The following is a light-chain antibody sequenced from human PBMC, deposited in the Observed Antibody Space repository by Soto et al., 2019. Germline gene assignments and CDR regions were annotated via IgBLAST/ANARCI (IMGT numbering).Light chain of an antibody. J-gene: IGKJ5*01. Sequence: DIVMTQSPVALPVTPGEPASISCRASQSLLSGNGNHYLNWYLQKPGQPPQLLIYMGSTRASGVXDXXSGSGSGADFTLKISRVEAADVGVYYCLQALQTPPTFGQGTRLEI. CDR2: MGS. V-gene: IGKV2-28*01. CDR1: QSLLSGNGNHY. CDR3: LQALQTPPT.